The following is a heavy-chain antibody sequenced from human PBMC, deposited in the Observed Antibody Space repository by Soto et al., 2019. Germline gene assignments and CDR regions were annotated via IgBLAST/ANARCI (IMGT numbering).Heavy chain of an antibody. D-gene: IGHD2-2*01. CDR3: ARSTSNFVYYFGTDL. CDR1: GYSFTSYW. J-gene: IGHJ6*02. V-gene: IGHV5-51*01. Sequence: RGESLKISCKGSGYSFTSYWIGWVRQMPGKGLEWMGIIYPGDSDTRYSPSFQGQVTISADKSISTAYLQWSSLKASDTAMYYCARSTSNFVYYFGTDLCGQGTTVTVS. CDR2: IYPGDSDT.